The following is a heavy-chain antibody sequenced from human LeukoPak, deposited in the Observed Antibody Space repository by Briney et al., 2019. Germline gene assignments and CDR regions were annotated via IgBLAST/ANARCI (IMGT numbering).Heavy chain of an antibody. Sequence: GGSLRLSCATSGFIVSSTYMAWVRQAPGKGLEWVSVIYSAGDTYYPGSVKGRFTISRENAKNSLYLQMNSLRAGDTAVYYCARAVAGSWVGAFDIWGQGTMVTVSS. V-gene: IGHV3-13*01. CDR3: ARAVAGSWVGAFDI. J-gene: IGHJ3*02. CDR2: IYSAGDT. CDR1: GFIVSSTY. D-gene: IGHD6-19*01.